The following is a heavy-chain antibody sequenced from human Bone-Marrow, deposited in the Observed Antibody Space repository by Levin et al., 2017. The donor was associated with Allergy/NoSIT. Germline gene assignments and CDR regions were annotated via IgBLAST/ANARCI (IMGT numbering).Heavy chain of an antibody. Sequence: GESLKISCKGSGYSFTSYWIGWVRQMPGKGLEWMGIIYPGDSDTRYSPSFQGQVTISADKSISTAYLQWSSLKASDTAMYYCARHITTIFGVVINPAEDAFDIWGQGTMVTVSS. J-gene: IGHJ3*02. D-gene: IGHD3-3*01. V-gene: IGHV5-51*01. CDR1: GYSFTSYW. CDR2: IYPGDSDT. CDR3: ARHITTIFGVVINPAEDAFDI.